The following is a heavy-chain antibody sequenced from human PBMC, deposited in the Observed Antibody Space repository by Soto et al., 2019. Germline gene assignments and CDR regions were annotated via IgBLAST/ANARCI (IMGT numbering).Heavy chain of an antibody. D-gene: IGHD2-15*01. CDR2: IIPIFGTA. CDR3: AREMSAVVSPFRWFGP. Sequence: QVQLVQSGAEVKKPGSSVKVSCKASGGTFSSYAISWVRQAPGQGLEWLGGIIPIFGTANYAQKFQGRVTITGDEVTSHAYMELSSVRYEDTAVYYCAREMSAVVSPFRWFGPWGQGTLVTVSS. J-gene: IGHJ5*02. CDR1: GGTFSSYA. V-gene: IGHV1-69*01.